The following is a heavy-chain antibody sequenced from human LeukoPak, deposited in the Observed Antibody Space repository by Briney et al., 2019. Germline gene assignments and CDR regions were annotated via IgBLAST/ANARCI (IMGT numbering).Heavy chain of an antibody. CDR1: GGSISSYY. D-gene: IGHD3-16*01. CDR3: ARDLGETGNDAFDI. Sequence: PSETLSLTCTVSGGSISSYYWSWIRQPAGKGLEWIGRIYTSGSTNYNPSLKSRVTMSVDTSKNQFSLKLSSVTAAGTAVYYCARDLGETGNDAFDIWGQGTMVTVSS. CDR2: IYTSGST. J-gene: IGHJ3*02. V-gene: IGHV4-4*07.